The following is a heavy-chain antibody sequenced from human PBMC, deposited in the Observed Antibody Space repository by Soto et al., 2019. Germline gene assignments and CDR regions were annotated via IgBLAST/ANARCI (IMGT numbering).Heavy chain of an antibody. D-gene: IGHD3-10*01. V-gene: IGHV3-23*01. CDR1: GFPFSSTD. J-gene: IGHJ5*02. CDR2: IDGSGATT. Sequence: EFQVLQSGGGLVQPGGSLTLSCAASGFPFSSTDMTWVRQAPGKALEWVSTIDGSGATTYYSDSVKGRFTISRDNSINRVFLQMNSLRADEKALYFCAKNSGWFNTWGQGALVTVSS. CDR3: AKNSGWFNT.